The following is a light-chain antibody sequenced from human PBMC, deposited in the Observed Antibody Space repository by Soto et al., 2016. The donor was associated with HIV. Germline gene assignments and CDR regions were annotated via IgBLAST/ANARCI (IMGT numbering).Light chain of an antibody. V-gene: IGKV2-30*02. J-gene: IGKJ3*01. Sequence: DVVMTQSPLSLPVTLGQPASISCRSSQSLVHTDGTTYLHWFQQRPGQSPRRLIYKVSNRDSGVPDRFSGGGSGTDFTLRISRVVAEDVGVYYCMQGTHWPFTFGPGTKVDIK. CDR1: QSLVHTDGTTY. CDR3: MQGTHWPFT. CDR2: KVS.